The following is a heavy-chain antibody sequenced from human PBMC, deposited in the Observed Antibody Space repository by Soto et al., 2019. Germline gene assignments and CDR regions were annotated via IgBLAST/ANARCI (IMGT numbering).Heavy chain of an antibody. Sequence: GGSLRLSCAASGFTVSSNYMRLVRQTPGKGLEWVSVFYSGGSAYYADSVKGRFTISRDNSKNTLYLQMNSMRAEDTAVYYCARDPLGPGYSSGWYPNWGQGTLVPVS. CDR3: ARDPLGPGYSSGWYPN. V-gene: IGHV3-53*01. CDR2: FYSGGSA. D-gene: IGHD6-19*01. J-gene: IGHJ4*02. CDR1: GFTVSSNY.